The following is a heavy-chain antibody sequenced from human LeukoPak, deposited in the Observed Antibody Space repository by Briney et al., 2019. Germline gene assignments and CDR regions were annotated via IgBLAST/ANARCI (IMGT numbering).Heavy chain of an antibody. V-gene: IGHV3-23*01. D-gene: IGHD3-10*01. Sequence: GGSLRLSCAVSGITLSNYGMSWVRQAPGKGLEWVAGISYSGGRTNYADSVKGRFTISRDNPKNTLYLQMNSLRAEDTAVYFCAKRGVVIRVFLVGFHKEAYYFDSWGQGALVTVSS. CDR2: ISYSGGRT. CDR3: AKRGVVIRVFLVGFHKEAYYFDS. J-gene: IGHJ4*02. CDR1: GITLSNYG.